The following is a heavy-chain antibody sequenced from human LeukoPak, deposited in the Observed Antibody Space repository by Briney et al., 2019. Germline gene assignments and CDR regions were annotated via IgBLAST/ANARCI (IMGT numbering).Heavy chain of an antibody. Sequence: KTSETLSLTCAVYGGSFSGYFWSWIRQPPGKGLEWIGEINHSGSTNYNPSLKSRVTISVDTSRNQFSLKLGSVTAADTAVYYCARTPVIAARAYYYYYMDVWGKGTTVTVSS. CDR2: INHSGST. J-gene: IGHJ6*03. CDR1: GGSFSGYF. CDR3: ARTPVIAARAYYYYYMDV. D-gene: IGHD6-6*01. V-gene: IGHV4-34*01.